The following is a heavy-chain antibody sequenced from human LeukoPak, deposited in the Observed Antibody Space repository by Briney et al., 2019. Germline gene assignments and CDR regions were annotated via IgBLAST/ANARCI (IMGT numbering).Heavy chain of an antibody. CDR2: ISSSSSSYI. CDR1: GFTFSSYS. CDR3: ARGRLSRGGSCYDY. D-gene: IGHD2-15*01. Sequence: GGSLRLSCAASGFTFSSYSMNWVRQAPGKGLEWVSSISSSSSSYIYYAGSVEGRFTISRDNAKNSLYLQMNSLRAEDTAVYYCARGRLSRGGSCYDYWGQGTLVTVSS. V-gene: IGHV3-21*01. J-gene: IGHJ4*02.